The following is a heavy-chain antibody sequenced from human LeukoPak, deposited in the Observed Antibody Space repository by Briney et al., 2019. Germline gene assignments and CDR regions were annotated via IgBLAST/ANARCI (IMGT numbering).Heavy chain of an antibody. CDR2: IWYDGSNK. D-gene: IGHD3-9*01. Sequence: PGGSLRLSCSASGFTFSSYGMHWVRQAPGKGLEWVAVIWYDGSNKYYADSVKGRFTISRDNSKNTLYLQMNSLRAEDTAVYFCASSQSGYFVQWGQGTLVTVSS. CDR1: GFTFSSYG. CDR3: ASSQSGYFVQ. J-gene: IGHJ4*02. V-gene: IGHV3-33*01.